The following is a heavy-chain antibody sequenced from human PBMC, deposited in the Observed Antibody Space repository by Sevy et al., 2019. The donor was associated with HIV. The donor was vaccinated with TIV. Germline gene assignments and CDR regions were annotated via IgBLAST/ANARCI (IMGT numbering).Heavy chain of an antibody. J-gene: IGHJ4*02. Sequence: GGSLRLSCAISGFTVNDKYIIWVRQAPGKGLEWVSVIFSSGSTYYADSAKGRFTISRDNSKNTVDLQMNSVRAEVTAVYYCVSLFLSYRSGWSYFDYWGQGTLVTVSS. CDR1: GFTVNDKY. V-gene: IGHV3-66*02. D-gene: IGHD6-19*01. CDR3: VSLFLSYRSGWSYFDY. CDR2: IFSSGST.